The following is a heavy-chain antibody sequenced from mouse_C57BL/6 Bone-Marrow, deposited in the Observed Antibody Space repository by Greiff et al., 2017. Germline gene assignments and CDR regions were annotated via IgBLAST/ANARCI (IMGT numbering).Heavy chain of an antibody. CDR3: ARRGYGYYAMDY. D-gene: IGHD3-1*01. CDR1: GYTFTSYT. CDR2: INPSSGYT. Sequence: VQLQQSGAELARPGASVKMSCKASGYTFTSYTMHWVKQRPGQGLAWIGYINPSSGYTKYNQKFKDKATLTADKSSSTAYMQLSSLTSEDSAVYYCARRGYGYYAMDYWGQGTSGTVSS. J-gene: IGHJ4*01. V-gene: IGHV1-4*01.